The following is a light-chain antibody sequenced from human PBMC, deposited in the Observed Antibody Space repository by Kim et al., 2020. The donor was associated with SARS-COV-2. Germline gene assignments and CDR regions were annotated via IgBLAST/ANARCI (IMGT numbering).Light chain of an antibody. CDR3: HMYGNSPHT. V-gene: IGKV3-20*01. Sequence: EIVLTQSPGTLSLSPGERATLSCRASQSVSSSYLAWYQQKPGQAPRLLIYGASSRATGVPDRFSGSGSGTDFTLTITRLEPEDIAVYVCHMYGNSPHTFGHGTKVDI. CDR1: QSVSSSY. J-gene: IGKJ3*01. CDR2: GAS.